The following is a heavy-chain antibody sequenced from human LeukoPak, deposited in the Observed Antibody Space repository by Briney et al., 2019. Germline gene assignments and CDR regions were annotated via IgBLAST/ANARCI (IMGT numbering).Heavy chain of an antibody. CDR1: GGSISSYY. CDR3: ARATYYDFWSGYYTRYYFDY. V-gene: IGHV4-59*01. D-gene: IGHD3-3*01. CDR2: IYYSGST. Sequence: SSETLSLTCTVSGGSISSYYWSWIRQPPGKGLEWIGYIYYSGSTNYNPSLKSRVTISVDTSKNQFSLKLSSVTAADTAVYYCARATYYDFWSGYYTRYYFDYWGQGTLVTVFS. J-gene: IGHJ4*02.